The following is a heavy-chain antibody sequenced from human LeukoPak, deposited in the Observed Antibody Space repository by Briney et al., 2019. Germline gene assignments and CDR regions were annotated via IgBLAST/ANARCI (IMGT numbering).Heavy chain of an antibody. CDR1: GGSISSSNYY. D-gene: IGHD4-17*01. CDR2: IYYSGST. V-gene: IGHV4-31*03. J-gene: IGHJ4*02. CDR3: ARVPLNYGDYRYFDY. Sequence: PSQTLSLTCTVSGGSISSSNYYWSWIRQHPGKGPEWIGYIYYSGSTYYSPSLKSRVTISLDTSKNQFSLILSSVTAADTAVYYCARVPLNYGDYRYFDYWGQGTLVPVSS.